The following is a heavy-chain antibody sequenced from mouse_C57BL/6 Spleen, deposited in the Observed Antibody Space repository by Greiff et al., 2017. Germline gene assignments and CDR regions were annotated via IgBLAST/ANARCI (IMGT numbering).Heavy chain of an antibody. CDR2: IWTGGGT. CDR3: ATYDYRFAY. J-gene: IGHJ3*01. CDR1: GFSLTSYA. D-gene: IGHD2-4*01. V-gene: IGHV2-9-1*01. Sequence: VHLVESGPGLVAPSQSLSITCTVSGFSLTSYAISWVRHPPGKGLEWLGVIWTGGGTNYNSALKSRLSISKDNSKSQVFLKMNSLQTDDTARYYCATYDYRFAYWGQGTLVTVSA.